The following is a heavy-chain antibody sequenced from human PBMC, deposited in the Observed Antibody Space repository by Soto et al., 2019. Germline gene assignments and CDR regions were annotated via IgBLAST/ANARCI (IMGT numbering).Heavy chain of an antibody. CDR3: ARVSITIFGVVPPVDY. CDR1: GYTFTSHG. J-gene: IGHJ4*02. CDR2: ISAYNGNT. D-gene: IGHD3-3*01. Sequence: GASMKGSCKASGYTFTSHGISWGRQAPGQGLEWMGWISAYNGNTNYAQKLQGRVTMTTDTSTSTAYMELRSLRSDDTAVYYCARVSITIFGVVPPVDYWGQGTLVTAPQ. V-gene: IGHV1-18*01.